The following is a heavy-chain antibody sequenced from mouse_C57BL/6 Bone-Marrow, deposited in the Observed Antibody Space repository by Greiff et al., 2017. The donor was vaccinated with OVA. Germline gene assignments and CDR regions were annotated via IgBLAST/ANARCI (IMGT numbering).Heavy chain of an antibody. V-gene: IGHV1-69*01. CDR2: IAPSDSYT. CDR1: GYTFTSYW. D-gene: IGHD1-1*01. J-gene: IGHJ4*01. Sequence: QVQLQQPGAELVMPGASVKLSCKASGYTFTSYWMHWVKQRPGQGLEWIGEIAPSDSYTNYNQKFKGKSTLTVDKSSSTAYMQLSSLTSEDSAVYYCARGGLYGGRNYYAMDYWGQGTSVTVSS. CDR3: ARGGLYGGRNYYAMDY.